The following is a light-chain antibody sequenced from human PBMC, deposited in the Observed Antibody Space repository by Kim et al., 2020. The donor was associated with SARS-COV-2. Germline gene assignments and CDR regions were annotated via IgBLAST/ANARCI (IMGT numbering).Light chain of an antibody. CDR2: EDK. CDR3: QSYDNNNCVV. V-gene: IGLV6-57*03. Sequence: NFILTQPHSVSESPGKTVTISCTRSSGSIASNYVQWYQQRPGSAPTTVIYEDKQTPSGVPDRFSGSIDSSSNFASLTISGLKTEDEADYYCQSYDNNNCVVFGGGTQLTVL. CDR1: SGSIASNY. J-gene: IGLJ2*01.